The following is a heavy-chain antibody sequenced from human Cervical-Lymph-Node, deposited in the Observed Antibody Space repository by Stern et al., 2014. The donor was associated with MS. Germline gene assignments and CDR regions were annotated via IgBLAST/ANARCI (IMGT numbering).Heavy chain of an antibody. D-gene: IGHD6-19*01. CDR3: ATHEVAGSRGAFDI. CDR1: GGSISHYY. J-gene: IGHJ3*02. V-gene: IGHV4-59*03. Sequence: QLQLQESGPGLVKPSETLSLTCTVSGGSISHYYWSWLRQPPGKGLEWLGYIYFNGNTNYNPSLESRVSMSINTSMNQFSLKMNSVTAADTAVYYSATHEVAGSRGAFDIWGQGTMVIVSS. CDR2: IYFNGNT.